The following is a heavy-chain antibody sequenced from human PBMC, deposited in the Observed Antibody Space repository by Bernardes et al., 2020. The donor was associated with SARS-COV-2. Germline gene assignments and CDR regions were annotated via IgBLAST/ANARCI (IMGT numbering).Heavy chain of an antibody. CDR1: GFTFSSYW. CDR3: TRAGSYRHDY. V-gene: IGHV3-74*01. D-gene: IGHD1-26*01. CDR2: INSDGKTI. Sequence: GGSLRLSCAASGFTFSSYWMHWVRQAPGKGLVWVSRINSDGKTINYADSVKGRFTISRDNAKNTLYLQLNSLRVDDTAVYYCTRAGSYRHDYWGQGTLVTVSS. J-gene: IGHJ4*02.